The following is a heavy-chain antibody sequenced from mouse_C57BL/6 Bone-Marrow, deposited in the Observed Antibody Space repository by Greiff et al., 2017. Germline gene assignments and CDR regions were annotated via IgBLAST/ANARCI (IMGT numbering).Heavy chain of an antibody. D-gene: IGHD1-1*01. Sequence: QVQLQQSGAELARPGASVKLSCKASGYTFTSYGMSWVKQRPGQGLEWIGEIYPRSGNTYYNEKFKGKATLTADKSSSTAYMELRSLTSEDSAVFFCARAPLYYYGSSSWFAYWGRGTLVTVSA. V-gene: IGHV1-81*01. CDR3: ARAPLYYYGSSSWFAY. J-gene: IGHJ3*01. CDR2: IYPRSGNT. CDR1: GYTFTSYG.